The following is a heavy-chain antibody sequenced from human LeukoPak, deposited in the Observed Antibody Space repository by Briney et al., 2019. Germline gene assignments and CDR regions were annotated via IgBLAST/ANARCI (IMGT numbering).Heavy chain of an antibody. V-gene: IGHV3-53*01. Sequence: GGSLRLSCAASGFTVSSNYMSWVRQAPGKGLEWVSVIYSGGSTYYADSVKGRFTISRDNSKNTLYLQMNSLRAEDTAVYYCARVPRGIAAAGTDYWGQGTLVTVSS. CDR1: GFTVSSNY. CDR2: IYSGGST. J-gene: IGHJ4*02. CDR3: ARVPRGIAAAGTDY. D-gene: IGHD6-13*01.